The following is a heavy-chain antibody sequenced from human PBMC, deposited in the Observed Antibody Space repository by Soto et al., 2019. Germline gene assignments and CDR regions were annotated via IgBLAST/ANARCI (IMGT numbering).Heavy chain of an antibody. D-gene: IGHD1-26*01. CDR3: ARHPGIMATTTWFDP. V-gene: IGHV4-34*01. CDR1: GGSLSGYV. CDR2: VNAGGGT. Sequence: SETLSLTCEVYGGSLSGYVWTWIRQAPGKGLEWIGEVNAGGGTKSNPSLKSRVIISVDTSKNQFSLKLRSVTAADTAVYYCARHPGIMATTTWFDPWGQGTLVTVSS. J-gene: IGHJ5*02.